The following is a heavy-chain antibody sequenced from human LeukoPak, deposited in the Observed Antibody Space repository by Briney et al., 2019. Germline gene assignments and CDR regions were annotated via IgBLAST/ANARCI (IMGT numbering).Heavy chain of an antibody. J-gene: IGHJ4*02. D-gene: IGHD3/OR15-3a*01. Sequence: PGGSLRLSCAASGFTFSSYWMSWVRQAPGKGLGWVANVKQDGSERSYVDSVKGRFTISRDNAKNSLYLQMDGLRAEDTAVYYCARTFKDWYVDYWGQGTLVTVSS. CDR1: GFTFSSYW. V-gene: IGHV3-7*01. CDR3: ARTFKDWYVDY. CDR2: VKQDGSER.